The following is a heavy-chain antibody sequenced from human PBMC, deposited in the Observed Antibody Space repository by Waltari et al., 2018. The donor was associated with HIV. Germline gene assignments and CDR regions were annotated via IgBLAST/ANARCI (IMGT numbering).Heavy chain of an antibody. J-gene: IGHJ3*01. CDR1: GYTLSELA. CDR2: LSPKEAQT. CDR3: TGGGSAFDV. Sequence: VQLVQSGAEVKKPGASVKVSCKVSGYTLSELALHWVRQSPGKGLEWMGALSPKEAQTVYAQKLQGRGTMTADPSTGSAYMDLTGLRFDDTAVYYCTGGGSAFDVWGQGTTVTVSS. V-gene: IGHV1-24*01. D-gene: IGHD3-16*01.